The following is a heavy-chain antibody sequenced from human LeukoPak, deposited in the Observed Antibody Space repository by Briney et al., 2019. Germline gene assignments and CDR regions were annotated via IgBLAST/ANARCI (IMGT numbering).Heavy chain of an antibody. CDR3: VRDDDDDSSPYDY. J-gene: IGHJ4*02. D-gene: IGHD6-13*01. V-gene: IGHV3-21*01. Sequence: AGSLRLTCGVSGVSFSSHSMDWVRQAPGKGLEWVSSISNSSTSIHYADSVKGRFTISRDNAKNSLYLQMNSLRDEDTAFYYCVRDDDDDSSPYDYWGQGILVTVSS. CDR2: ISNSSTSI. CDR1: GVSFSSHS.